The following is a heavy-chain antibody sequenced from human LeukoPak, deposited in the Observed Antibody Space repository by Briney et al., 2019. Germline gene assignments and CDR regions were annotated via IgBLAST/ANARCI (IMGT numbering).Heavy chain of an antibody. CDR1: GYTFTDYY. CDR2: INPNNGDT. D-gene: IGHD6-13*01. Sequence: ASVTVSCKASGYTFTDYYMHWVRQAPGQGLEWMGWINPNNGDTSYEQKFQGRVTMTRDASISTAYMELSSLRSDATAVYYCARGRNIAVGGTSLVAHWGQGTLVTVSS. CDR3: ARGRNIAVGGTSLVAH. J-gene: IGHJ4*02. V-gene: IGHV1-2*02.